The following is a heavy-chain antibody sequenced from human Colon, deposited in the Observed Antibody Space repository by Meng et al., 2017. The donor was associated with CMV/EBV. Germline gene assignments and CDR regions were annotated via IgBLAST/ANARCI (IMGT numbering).Heavy chain of an antibody. D-gene: IGHD6-6*01. CDR3: ARDQYSSSYHGFDP. V-gene: IGHV3-21*01. Sequence: GESLKISCEASGFTFRNTWMNWVRQAPGKGLEWVSSITSSSHYIYYADSVKGRFTISRDNAKDSLYLQMNSLRAEDTAVYYCARDQYSSSYHGFDPWGQGTLVTVSS. CDR2: ITSSSHYI. J-gene: IGHJ5*02. CDR1: GFTFRNTW.